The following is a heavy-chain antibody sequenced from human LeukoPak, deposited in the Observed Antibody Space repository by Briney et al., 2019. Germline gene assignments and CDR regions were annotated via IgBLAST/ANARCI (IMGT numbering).Heavy chain of an antibody. CDR1: GGSITSGGYY. D-gene: IGHD4-23*01. Sequence: SQTLSVTCTVSGGSITSGGYYWSWIRRHPGKGLEWIGYIYYSGSTYYNPSLKSRVTISVDTSKNQFSLKLSSVTAADTAVYYCASAPGVVTPNDYWGQGTLVTVSS. CDR2: IYYSGST. CDR3: ASAPGVVTPNDY. V-gene: IGHV4-31*03. J-gene: IGHJ4*02.